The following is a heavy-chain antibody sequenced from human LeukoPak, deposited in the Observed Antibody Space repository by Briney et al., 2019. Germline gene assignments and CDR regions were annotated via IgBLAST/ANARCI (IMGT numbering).Heavy chain of an antibody. Sequence: SETLSLTCTVSGGSFSGYYWSWIRQPPGKGLEWIGEINHSGSTNYNPSLKSRVTISVDTSKNQFSLKLSSVTAADTAVYYCARGGYGDLYYFDYWGQGTLVTVSA. CDR3: ARGGYGDLYYFDY. D-gene: IGHD4-17*01. CDR2: INHSGST. CDR1: GGSFSGYY. V-gene: IGHV4-34*01. J-gene: IGHJ4*02.